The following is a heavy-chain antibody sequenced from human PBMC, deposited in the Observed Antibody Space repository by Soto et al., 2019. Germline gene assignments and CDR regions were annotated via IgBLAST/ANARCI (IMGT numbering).Heavy chain of an antibody. V-gene: IGHV3-20*04. Sequence: GGSLRLSCAASGFTFSSYSMNWVRQAPGKGLEWVSGITSNGDITGYADSVRGRFTISRDNAKNSLYLHMNSLRDEDTAFYYCARGDAGDYWGQGTLVTVSS. CDR2: ITSNGDIT. CDR3: ARGDAGDY. J-gene: IGHJ4*02. CDR1: GFTFSSYS.